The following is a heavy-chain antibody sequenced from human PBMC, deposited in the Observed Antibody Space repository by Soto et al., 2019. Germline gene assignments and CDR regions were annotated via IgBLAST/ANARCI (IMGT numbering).Heavy chain of an antibody. D-gene: IGHD5-12*01. J-gene: IGHJ4*02. Sequence: GGSLRLSCAASGFTFSSYAMHWVRQAPGKGLEWVAVISYDGSNKYYADSVKGRFTISRDNSKNTLYLQMNSLRAEDTAVYYCAREAAQREYSGLERYFDYWGQGTLVTVSS. V-gene: IGHV3-30-3*01. CDR3: AREAAQREYSGLERYFDY. CDR2: ISYDGSNK. CDR1: GFTFSSYA.